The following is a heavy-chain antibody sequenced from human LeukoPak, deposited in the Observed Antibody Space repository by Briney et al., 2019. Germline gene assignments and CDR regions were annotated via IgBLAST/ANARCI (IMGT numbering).Heavy chain of an antibody. D-gene: IGHD4/OR15-4a*01. CDR3: ARRPGEYGGNDFDY. Sequence: SETLSLTCTVSGDSISSSTSYWGWLRQPPGKGLEWIGTIYYSGDTYYNPSLTSRVTISLDTSKNQFSLNLSSVTAADTAVYYCARRPGEYGGNDFDYWGQGTLVTVSS. CDR2: IYYSGDT. J-gene: IGHJ4*02. V-gene: IGHV4-39*01. CDR1: GDSISSSTSY.